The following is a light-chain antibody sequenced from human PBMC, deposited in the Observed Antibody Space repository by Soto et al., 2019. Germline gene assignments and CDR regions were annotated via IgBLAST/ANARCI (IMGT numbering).Light chain of an antibody. J-gene: IGKJ4*01. Sequence: EIVLTQSPGTLSLSPGDRATLSCRASQSVSSSYLAWYQQNPGQAPRLLIYGASSRATGIPDRFSGSGSGTDFTLTISRLEPEDFAVYFCQQYDSSPLTFGGGTKVEIK. CDR3: QQYDSSPLT. CDR1: QSVSSSY. V-gene: IGKV3-20*01. CDR2: GAS.